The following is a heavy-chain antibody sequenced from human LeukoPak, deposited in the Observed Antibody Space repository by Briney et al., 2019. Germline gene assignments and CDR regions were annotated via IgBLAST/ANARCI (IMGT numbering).Heavy chain of an antibody. CDR1: GGSISSYY. V-gene: IGHV4-59*01. CDR2: IYYSGST. Sequence: SETLSLTCTVSGGSISSYYWSWIRQPPGKGLERIGYIYYSGSTNYNPSLKSRVTISVDTSKNQFSLKLSSVTAADTAVYYCARVRSGGSNDYYYYMDVWGKGTTVTISS. CDR3: ARVRSGGSNDYYYYMDV. D-gene: IGHD2-15*01. J-gene: IGHJ6*03.